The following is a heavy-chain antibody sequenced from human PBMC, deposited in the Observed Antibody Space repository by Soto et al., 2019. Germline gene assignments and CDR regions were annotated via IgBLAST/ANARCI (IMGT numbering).Heavy chain of an antibody. CDR2: IYWDDDK. CDR1: GFSLSTSGVG. Sequence: QITLKESGPTLVKPTQTLTLTCTFSGFSLSTSGVGVGWIRQPPGKALEWLALIYWDDDKRYSPSLKSRLTITKDTSKNQVVLTMTNMDPVDTATYYCEHSRWFGEGEGRYVDLWGRGTLVTVSS. J-gene: IGHJ2*01. D-gene: IGHD3-10*01. CDR3: EHSRWFGEGEGRYVDL. V-gene: IGHV2-5*02.